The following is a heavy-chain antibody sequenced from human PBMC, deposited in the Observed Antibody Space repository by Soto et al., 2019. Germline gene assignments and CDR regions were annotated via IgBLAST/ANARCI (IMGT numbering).Heavy chain of an antibody. V-gene: IGHV3-21*01. J-gene: IGHJ6*02. D-gene: IGHD3-3*01. CDR3: ARDRSYYDFWSGYDYYYGMDV. CDR1: GFTFSSYS. CDR2: ISSSSSYI. Sequence: GGSLRLSCAASGFTFSSYSMNWVRQAPGKGLEWVSSISSSSSYIYYADSVKGRFTISRDNAKNSLYLQMNSLRAEDTAVYYCARDRSYYDFWSGYDYYYGMDVWGQGTTVTVSS.